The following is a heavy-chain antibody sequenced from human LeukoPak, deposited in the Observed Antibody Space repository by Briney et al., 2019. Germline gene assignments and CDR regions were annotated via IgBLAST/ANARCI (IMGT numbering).Heavy chain of an antibody. Sequence: SETPSLTCTVSGGSINSTRYYWGWIRQPPGKGLEWIGSIYYSGDTHYNPSLRSRVTISVDTSKNQFSLRMHSMTAADTSFYYCATGSMTTRYYYYFHMDVWGTGTTVTVSS. CDR1: GGSINSTRYY. D-gene: IGHD4-11*01. CDR2: IYYSGDT. V-gene: IGHV4-39*05. J-gene: IGHJ6*03. CDR3: ATGSMTTRYYYYFHMDV.